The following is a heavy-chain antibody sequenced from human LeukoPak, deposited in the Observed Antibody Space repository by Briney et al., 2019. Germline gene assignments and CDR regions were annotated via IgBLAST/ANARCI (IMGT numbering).Heavy chain of an antibody. J-gene: IGHJ4*02. Sequence: GGSLRLSCSTPVFTLKNFALTWVRQAPGKGLEWVATIPYCAGTSYYVDSVQGRFSISRDDSAKPVYLPLNSLRAGDTAIYYCAKVYCSSPRCFLPFDYWGQGTLVTVSS. CDR1: VFTLKNFA. V-gene: IGHV3-23*01. D-gene: IGHD2-2*01. CDR2: IPYCAGTS. CDR3: AKVYCSSPRCFLPFDY.